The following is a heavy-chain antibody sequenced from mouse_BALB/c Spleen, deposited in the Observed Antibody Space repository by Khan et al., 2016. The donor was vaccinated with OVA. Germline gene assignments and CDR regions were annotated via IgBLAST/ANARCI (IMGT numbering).Heavy chain of an antibody. V-gene: IGHV5-6*01. D-gene: IGHD4-1*01. CDR1: GFTFSAYG. CDR2: INSDGYYT. CDR3: ASHLTGTFAY. Sequence: EVELVESGGDLVKPGGSLRLSCAASGFTFSAYGMSWVRQTPDKRLEWVATINSDGYYTYYPDTVKERFTISRNNAENTLYLQMSSLTSEDTAIYYCASHLTGTFAYWGQGTLVTVSA. J-gene: IGHJ3*01.